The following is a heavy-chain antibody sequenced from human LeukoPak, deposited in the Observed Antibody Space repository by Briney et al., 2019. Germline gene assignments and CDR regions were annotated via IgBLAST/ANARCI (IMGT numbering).Heavy chain of an antibody. J-gene: IGHJ4*02. CDR2: IKHVGSEK. Sequence: GGSLRLSCAASGLTFSGQWMNWVRQAPGQGLEWVANIKHVGSEKYYVDSVKGRFTISREDAKNSLYLQMSSLGDEDTAVYFCARARYSSSWYLDYWGQGTLVTVSS. CDR3: ARARYSSSWYLDY. CDR1: GLTFSGQW. D-gene: IGHD6-13*01. V-gene: IGHV3-7*01.